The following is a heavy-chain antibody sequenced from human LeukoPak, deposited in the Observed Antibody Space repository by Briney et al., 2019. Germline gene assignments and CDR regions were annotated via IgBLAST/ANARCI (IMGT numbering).Heavy chain of an antibody. CDR1: GFTVSSNY. CDR2: IYSDGTT. V-gene: IGHV3-53*01. CDR3: ASIPPDSSGYYDY. J-gene: IGHJ4*02. D-gene: IGHD3-22*01. Sequence: GGSLRLSCAASGFTVSSNYMSWVRQAPERGLEWVSIIYSDGTTYYADSVKGRFTISRDNSKNALYLQMNSLRAEDTAVYYCASIPPDSSGYYDYWGQGTLVTVSS.